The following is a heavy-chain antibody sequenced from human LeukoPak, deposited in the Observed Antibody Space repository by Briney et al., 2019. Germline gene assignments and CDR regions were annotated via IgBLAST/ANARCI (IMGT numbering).Heavy chain of an antibody. V-gene: IGHV3-30*04. Sequence: GGSLRLSCAASGFTFSSYVMHWVRQAPGKGLEWVAIISYDGSNEYYADSVKGRFTISRDNSKNTLYLQMNSLRAADTAVYYCARANYDILTGINYFDYWGQGTLVTVSS. D-gene: IGHD3-9*01. J-gene: IGHJ4*02. CDR2: ISYDGSNE. CDR3: ARANYDILTGINYFDY. CDR1: GFTFSSYV.